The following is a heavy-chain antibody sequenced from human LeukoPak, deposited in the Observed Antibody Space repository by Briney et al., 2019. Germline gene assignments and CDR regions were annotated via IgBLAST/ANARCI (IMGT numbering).Heavy chain of an antibody. V-gene: IGHV1-46*01. CDR3: AGGPYDFWSGLPLPPDV. J-gene: IGHJ6*04. Sequence: ASVKVSCKASGYTFTSYYMHWVRQAPGQGLEWMGIINPSGGSTSYAQKFQGRVTMTRDTSTSTVYMELSSLRSEDTAVYYCAGGPYDFWSGLPLPPDVWGKGTTVTVSS. D-gene: IGHD3-3*01. CDR1: GYTFTSYY. CDR2: INPSGGST.